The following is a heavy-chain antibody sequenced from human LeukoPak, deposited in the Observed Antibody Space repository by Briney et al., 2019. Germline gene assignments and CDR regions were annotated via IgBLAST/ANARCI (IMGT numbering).Heavy chain of an antibody. CDR1: GFTFSSYA. V-gene: IGHV3-23*01. J-gene: IGHJ4*02. Sequence: GGSLRLSCAASGFTFSSYAMSWVRQAPGKGLEWVSTISDTGRGTYYADSVKGRFTISRDNSKNTLYLQMNSLRAEDTAVYYCAKSPYISTWYGDYWGQGTLVTVSS. CDR2: ISDTGRGT. CDR3: AKSPYISTWYGDY. D-gene: IGHD6-13*01.